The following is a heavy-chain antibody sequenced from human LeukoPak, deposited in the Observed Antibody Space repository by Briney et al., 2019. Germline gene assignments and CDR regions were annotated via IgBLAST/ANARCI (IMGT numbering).Heavy chain of an antibody. D-gene: IGHD3-10*01. Sequence: SETLSLTCTVSGGSISSYYWSWIRQPPGKGLEWIGYIYYSGSTNYNPSLKSRVTISVDTSKNQFSLKLSSVTAADTAVYYCARHGDYYGSGSRYWGQGTLVTVSS. CDR1: GGSISSYY. V-gene: IGHV4-59*08. CDR3: ARHGDYYGSGSRY. CDR2: IYYSGST. J-gene: IGHJ4*02.